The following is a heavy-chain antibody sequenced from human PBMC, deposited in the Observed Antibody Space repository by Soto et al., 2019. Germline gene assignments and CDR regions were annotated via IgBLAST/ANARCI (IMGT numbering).Heavy chain of an antibody. V-gene: IGHV3-74*01. CDR2: INTDGSST. Sequence: AGGSLRLSCAASGLTLRGYWMHWVRQAPEKGLSWVSRINTDGSSTKYADSVKGRFTISRDNAKDTLFLQMNGLTVEDTAVYYCVRATARGDDWGPGTLVTVSS. D-gene: IGHD4-4*01. CDR3: VRATARGDD. J-gene: IGHJ4*02. CDR1: GLTLRGYW.